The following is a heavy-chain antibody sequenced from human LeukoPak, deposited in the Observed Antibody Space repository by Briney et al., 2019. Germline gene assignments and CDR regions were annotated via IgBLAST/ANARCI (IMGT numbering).Heavy chain of an antibody. CDR1: GGTFSCYA. J-gene: IGHJ4*02. CDR2: IIPIVGIA. CDR3: ARDGEMATIYFDY. Sequence: SVKVSCTASGGTFSCYALSWVRQAPGQGLEWMGTIIPIVGIANYAQKFQGRVTITADKSTSTAYMELSSLRSEDTAVYYCARDGEMATIYFDYWGQGTLVTVSS. V-gene: IGHV1-69*04. D-gene: IGHD5-24*01.